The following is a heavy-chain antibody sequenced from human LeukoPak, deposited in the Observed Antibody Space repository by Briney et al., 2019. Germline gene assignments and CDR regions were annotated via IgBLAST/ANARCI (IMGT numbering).Heavy chain of an antibody. J-gene: IGHJ4*02. Sequence: SETLSLTSIVSGGSISSGSYYWSWIRQPAGKGLEWIGRMYTSGSTNYNPSLKSRVTISVDTSKNQFSLKLSSVTAADTAVYYCARDRGLYGGFDYWGQGTLVTVSS. V-gene: IGHV4-61*02. CDR2: MYTSGST. CDR3: ARDRGLYGGFDY. D-gene: IGHD3-10*01. CDR1: GGSISSGSYY.